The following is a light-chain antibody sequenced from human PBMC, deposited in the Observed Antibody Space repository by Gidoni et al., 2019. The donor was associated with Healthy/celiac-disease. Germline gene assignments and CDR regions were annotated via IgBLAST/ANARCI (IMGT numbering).Light chain of an antibody. CDR1: KLGDKY. J-gene: IGLJ2*01. CDR3: HACDSSTVV. V-gene: IGLV3-1*01. Sequence: SYELTTPPSASVSPGQTASIPCSGDKLGDKYACWYHQKPVQSPVLVIYQGSKRPSGLPERFSGSNSGNTATLTISGTQAIDEADYYCHACDSSTVVFGGGTKLTVL. CDR2: QGS.